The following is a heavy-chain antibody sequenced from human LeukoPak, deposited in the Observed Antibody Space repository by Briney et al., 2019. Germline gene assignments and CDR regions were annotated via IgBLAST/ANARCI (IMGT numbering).Heavy chain of an antibody. CDR2: IYYSGST. Sequence: SSETLSLTYTVSGGSISSYYWSWIRQPPGKGLEWIGYIYYSGSTNYNPSLKSRVTISVDTSKNQFSLKLSSVTAADTAVYYCARLRPAMVSSEFDYWGQGTLVTVSS. CDR3: ARLRPAMVSSEFDY. CDR1: GGSISSYY. J-gene: IGHJ4*02. D-gene: IGHD5-18*01. V-gene: IGHV4-59*08.